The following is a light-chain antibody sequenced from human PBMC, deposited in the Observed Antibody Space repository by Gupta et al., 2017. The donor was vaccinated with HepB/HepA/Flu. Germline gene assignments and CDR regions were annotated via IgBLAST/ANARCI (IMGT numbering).Light chain of an antibody. V-gene: IGKV1-39*01. Sequence: DIQMTQSPSSLSASVGDRVTITCRASQRISSYLDWYQQKPGKAPKLLIYAASILQTGVPPRFSGSGSGTDFTLTISSLQPEDFATYYCQQRNSSPLTFGQGTKVEIK. CDR2: AAS. J-gene: IGKJ1*01. CDR3: QQRNSSPLT. CDR1: QRISSY.